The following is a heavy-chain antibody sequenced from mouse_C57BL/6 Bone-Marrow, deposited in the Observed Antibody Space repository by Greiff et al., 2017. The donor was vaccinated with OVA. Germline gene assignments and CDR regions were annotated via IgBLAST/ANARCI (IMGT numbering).Heavy chain of an antibody. V-gene: IGHV3-6*01. CDR2: ISYDGSN. CDR3: ARSYDSIDY. J-gene: IGHJ2*01. D-gene: IGHD2-4*01. CDR1: GYSITSGYY. Sequence: EVQLQQSGPGLVKPSQSLSLTCSVTGYSITSGYYWNWIRQFPGNKLEWMGYISYDGSNNYNPSLKNRISITRDTSKNQFFLKLNSVTTEDTATYYCARSYDSIDYWGQGTTLTVSS.